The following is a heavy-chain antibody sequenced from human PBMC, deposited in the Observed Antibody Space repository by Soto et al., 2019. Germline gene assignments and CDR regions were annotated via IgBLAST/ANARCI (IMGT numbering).Heavy chain of an antibody. CDR1: GYSFPNFW. V-gene: IGHV5-51*01. CDR2: IYPGASDT. J-gene: IGHJ4*02. CDR3: TRLREGEVGSTTGFCDY. D-gene: IGHD1-26*01. Sequence: GESLKISCKGSGYSFPNFWIAWVRQMPGKGLEWMGIIYPGASDTRYSPSFQGQVTFSADKSITTAYLQWSSLKASDTAMYYCTRLREGEVGSTTGFCDYWGQGTLVTVSS.